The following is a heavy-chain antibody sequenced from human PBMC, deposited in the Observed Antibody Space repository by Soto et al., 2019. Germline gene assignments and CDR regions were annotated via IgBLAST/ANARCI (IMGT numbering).Heavy chain of an antibody. CDR1: GFTFSMYA. Sequence: GSLRLSCAASGFTFSMYAMTWIRQAPGKGLEWVSYISSSGDTIYHADSVKGRFTISRDNAKNSLYLQMNSLRAEDTAVYYCAGQYDPVPRSAFDVWGQGTMVTVSS. J-gene: IGHJ3*01. CDR3: AGQYDPVPRSAFDV. D-gene: IGHD3-16*01. V-gene: IGHV3-11*01. CDR2: ISSSGDTI.